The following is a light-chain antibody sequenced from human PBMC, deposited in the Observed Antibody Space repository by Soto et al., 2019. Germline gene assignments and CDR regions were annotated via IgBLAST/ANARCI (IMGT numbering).Light chain of an antibody. Sequence: QSVLTQPPPVAGAPGQRVTISCTGSSSNIGAGYDVHWYQQLPGTAPKLLIYGNSNRPSGVPDRFSGSRSGTSASLAITGLQAEDEADYYCQSYDNSLSVYVVFGGGTKLTVL. V-gene: IGLV1-40*01. CDR1: SSNIGAGYD. J-gene: IGLJ2*01. CDR3: QSYDNSLSVYVV. CDR2: GNS.